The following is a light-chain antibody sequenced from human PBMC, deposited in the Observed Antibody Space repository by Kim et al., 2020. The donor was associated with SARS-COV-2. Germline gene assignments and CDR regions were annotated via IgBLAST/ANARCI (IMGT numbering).Light chain of an antibody. J-gene: IGKJ2*01. CDR1: QSVDRSY. V-gene: IGKV3-20*01. Sequence: LSPGERATLSCRASQSVDRSYLAWYQQKPGQAPRLLIFGASSRATDIPERFSGSGSGTDFTLTISRLEPEDFAVYYCQQYGNSPLTFGQGTKLEI. CDR3: QQYGNSPLT. CDR2: GAS.